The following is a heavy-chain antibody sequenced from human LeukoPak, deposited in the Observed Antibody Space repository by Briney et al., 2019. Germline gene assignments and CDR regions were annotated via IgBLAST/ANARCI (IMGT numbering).Heavy chain of an antibody. V-gene: IGHV3-9*02. CDR2: ISWNSGSI. Sequence: GGSLRLSCAASGFTSDDYAMHWVRQAPGKGLEWVSGISWNSGSIGYADSVKGRFTISRDNAKNSLYLQMNSLRAEDTALYYCAKDTNPYSGSYYFDYWGQGTLVTVSS. CDR1: GFTSDDYA. CDR3: AKDTNPYSGSYYFDY. D-gene: IGHD1-26*01. J-gene: IGHJ4*02.